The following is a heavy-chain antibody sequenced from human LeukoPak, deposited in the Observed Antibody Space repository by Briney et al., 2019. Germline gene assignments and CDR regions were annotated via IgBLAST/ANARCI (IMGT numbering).Heavy chain of an antibody. CDR1: GGTFSSYT. Sequence: GSSVKVSCKASGGTFSSYTISWVRQAPGQGLEWMGRIIPILGIANYAQKFQGRVTITADKSTSTAYMELSSLRSEDTAVYYCARDPYSSSSPDFVYWGQGTLVTVSS. J-gene: IGHJ4*02. CDR2: IIPILGIA. CDR3: ARDPYSSSSPDFVY. V-gene: IGHV1-69*04. D-gene: IGHD6-6*01.